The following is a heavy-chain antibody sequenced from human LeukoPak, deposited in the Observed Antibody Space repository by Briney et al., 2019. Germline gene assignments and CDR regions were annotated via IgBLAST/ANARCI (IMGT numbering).Heavy chain of an antibody. CDR1: GGSFSGYY. D-gene: IGHD3-9*01. J-gene: IGHJ1*01. CDR2: INHSGST. CDR3: ARGPLRYFDWLPYAEYFQH. V-gene: IGHV4-34*01. Sequence: SETLSLTCAVYGGSFSGYYWSWIRQPPGKGLEWIGEINHSGSTNYNPSLKSRVTISVDTSKNQFSLKLSSVTAADTAVYYCARGPLRYFDWLPYAEYFQHWGRGTLVTVSS.